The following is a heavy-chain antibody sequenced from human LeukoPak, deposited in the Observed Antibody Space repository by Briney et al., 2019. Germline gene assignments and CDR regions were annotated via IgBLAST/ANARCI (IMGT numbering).Heavy chain of an antibody. V-gene: IGHV3-9*01. CDR3: AKDTGSPADAITMEDNAFDI. Sequence: GRSLRLSCAASGFIFDDHGMHWVRQAPGKGLEWVSGISWSSGIIGYADSVKGRFTISRDNAKNSLDLQMESLRAEDTAVYYCAKDTGSPADAITMEDNAFDIWGQGTMVTVSS. D-gene: IGHD3-3*01. J-gene: IGHJ3*02. CDR1: GFIFDDHG. CDR2: ISWSSGII.